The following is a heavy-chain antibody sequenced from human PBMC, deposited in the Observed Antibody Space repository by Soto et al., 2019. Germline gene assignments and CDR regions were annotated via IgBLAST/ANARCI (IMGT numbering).Heavy chain of an antibody. CDR3: ARSVFP. Sequence: QVQLQESGPGRVKPPQTLSLTCTFSGGSFSSGGYYWSWIRQHPGKGLEWIGYIYYSKSTYYNPSLKSRVTISLDTSKNQFSLKLTSVTAADTAVYYCARSVFPWGQGTLVTVSS. CDR2: IYYSKST. J-gene: IGHJ5*02. CDR1: GGSFSSGGYY. V-gene: IGHV4-31*03.